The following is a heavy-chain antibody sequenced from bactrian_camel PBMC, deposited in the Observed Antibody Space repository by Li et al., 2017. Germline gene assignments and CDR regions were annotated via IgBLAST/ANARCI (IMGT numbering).Heavy chain of an antibody. CDR1: GHIINGRIC. CDR3: AVADSAGDCYSASEYNY. CDR2: IDSDGRSDFGTP. Sequence: VQLVESGGGSVQAGGSQILSCVASGHIINGRICMGFFRQAPGEAREDVAHIDSDGRSDFGTPSYADSVKGRFAVSLNSAKNTLYLHMNSLKPDDTAMYVCAVADSAGDCYSASEYNYWGQGTQVTVS. D-gene: IGHD2*01. V-gene: IGHV3S42*01. J-gene: IGHJ4*01.